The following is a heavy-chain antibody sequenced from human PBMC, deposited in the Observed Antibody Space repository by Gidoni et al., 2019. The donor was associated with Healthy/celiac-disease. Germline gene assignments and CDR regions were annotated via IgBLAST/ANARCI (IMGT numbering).Heavy chain of an antibody. Sequence: QVQLVQSGAEGKKPGSSVKVSCKASGGTFSSYAISWVRQAPGQGLEWMGGIIPVFGTANYAQKFQGRVTITADESTSTAYMELSSLRSEDTAVYYCARASYYYDSSGPMRDWGQGTLVTVSS. J-gene: IGHJ4*02. D-gene: IGHD3-22*01. CDR2: IIPVFGTA. CDR3: ARASYYYDSSGPMRD. V-gene: IGHV1-69*01. CDR1: GGTFSSYA.